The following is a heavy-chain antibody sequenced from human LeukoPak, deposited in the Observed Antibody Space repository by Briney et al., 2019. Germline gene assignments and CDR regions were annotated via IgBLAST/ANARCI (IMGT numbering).Heavy chain of an antibody. D-gene: IGHD6-19*01. CDR3: ARVRSPIAVAGARWFDP. CDR1: GGSISSYY. J-gene: IGHJ5*02. Sequence: PSETLSLTCTVSGGSISSYYWSWIRQPPGKGLEWIGYIYYSGSTNYNPSLKSRVTISVDTSKNQFSLKLSSVTAADTAVYYCARVRSPIAVAGARWFDPWGQGTLVTVSS. V-gene: IGHV4-59*01. CDR2: IYYSGST.